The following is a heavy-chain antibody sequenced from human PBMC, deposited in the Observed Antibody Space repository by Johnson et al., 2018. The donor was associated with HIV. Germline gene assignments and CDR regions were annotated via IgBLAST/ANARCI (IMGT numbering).Heavy chain of an antibody. CDR2: ISCDGSNK. J-gene: IGHJ3*02. CDR1: GFTFSSYA. V-gene: IGHV3-30-3*01. Sequence: QVQLVESGGGVVRPGGSLRLSCAASGFTFSSYAMHWVRQAPGKGLEWVAVISCDGSNKYYADSVKGRFTISRDNSKNTLYLQMNSLRAEDTAVYYCARSMTTVTVAFDIWGQGTMVTVSS. D-gene: IGHD4-17*01. CDR3: ARSMTTVTVAFDI.